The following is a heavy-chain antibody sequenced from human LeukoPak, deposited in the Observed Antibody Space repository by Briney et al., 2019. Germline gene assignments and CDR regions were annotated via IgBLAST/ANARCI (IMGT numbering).Heavy chain of an antibody. V-gene: IGHV3-48*01. J-gene: IGHJ6*02. CDR1: GFTFSSYS. Sequence: GGSLRLSCAASGFTFSSYSMNWVRQAPGKGLEWVSYISSSSSTIYYADSVKGRFTISRDNSKNTLYLQMNSLRAEDTAVYYCARGFGESTYYYYGMDVWGQGITVTVSS. CDR3: ARGFGESTYYYYGMDV. CDR2: ISSSSSTI. D-gene: IGHD3-10*01.